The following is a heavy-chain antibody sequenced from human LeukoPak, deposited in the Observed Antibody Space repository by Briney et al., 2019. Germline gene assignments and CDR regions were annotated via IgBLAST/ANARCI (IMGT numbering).Heavy chain of an antibody. D-gene: IGHD6-13*01. Sequence: GGSLRLSCAASGFTVSSNYMSWVRQAPGKGLEWVSVIYSGGSTYYAGSVKGRFTISRDNSKNTLYLQMNSLRAEDTAVYYCARDSIAAAEDYWGQGTLVTVFS. CDR2: IYSGGST. J-gene: IGHJ4*02. V-gene: IGHV3-53*01. CDR3: ARDSIAAAEDY. CDR1: GFTVSSNY.